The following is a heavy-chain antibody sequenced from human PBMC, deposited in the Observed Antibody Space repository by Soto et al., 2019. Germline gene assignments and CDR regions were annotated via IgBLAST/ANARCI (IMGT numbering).Heavy chain of an antibody. CDR2: VSTNDDRT. V-gene: IGHV1-18*01. Sequence: QVQLVQSGPEVKMPGASVKVSCKTSGYTFTAYGLAWLRQAPGQRPEWMGWVSTNDDRTNYAQKFQGRVTMTTDRSTTTTYLDLSRRRADDTAVYYYTRELNTESSAYYSFAYWGQGTLVTVSS. CDR3: TRELNTESSAYYSFAY. J-gene: IGHJ4*02. D-gene: IGHD3-22*01. CDR1: GYTFTAYG.